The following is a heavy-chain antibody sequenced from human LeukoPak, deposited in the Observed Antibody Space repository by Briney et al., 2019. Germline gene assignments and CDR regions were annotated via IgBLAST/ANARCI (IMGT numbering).Heavy chain of an antibody. V-gene: IGHV7-4-1*02. Sequence: GASVKVSCKASGYTFTSYAINWVQQAPGQGLEWMGWINTNTGNPTYARGFTGRFVFSLDTSVSTAYLQISSLKAEDTAVFYCARGPPGYCSSTSCYVAYCYGMDVGGQGTTVTVSS. CDR1: GYTFTSYA. CDR2: INTNTGNP. CDR3: ARGPPGYCSSTSCYVAYCYGMDV. D-gene: IGHD2-2*03. J-gene: IGHJ6*02.